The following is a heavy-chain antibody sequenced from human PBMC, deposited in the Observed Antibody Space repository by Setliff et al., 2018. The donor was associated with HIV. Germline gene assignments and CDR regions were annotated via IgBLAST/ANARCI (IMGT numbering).Heavy chain of an antibody. D-gene: IGHD6-19*01. Sequence: SETLSLTCTVSGGSISSYYWSWIRQPPGKGLEWIGYIYYSGSTNYNPSLQSRVTISVDTSKNQFSLKLSSVTAADTAVYYCARDLTGSGWYGNYYYGIDVWGQGTTVTVSS. CDR2: IYYSGST. CDR1: GGSISSYY. CDR3: ARDLTGSGWYGNYYYGIDV. J-gene: IGHJ6*02. V-gene: IGHV4-59*01.